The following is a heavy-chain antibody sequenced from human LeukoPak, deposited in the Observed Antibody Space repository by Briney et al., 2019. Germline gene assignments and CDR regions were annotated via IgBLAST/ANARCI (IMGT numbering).Heavy chain of an antibody. CDR1: GGTFSSYA. CDR3: ATIVVVPAAINYYYMDV. Sequence: SVKVSCKASGGTFSSYAISWVRQAPGQGLEWMGGIIPIFGTANYAQKFQGRVTITTDESTSTAYMELSSLRSEDTAVYYCATIVVVPAAINYYYMDVWGKGTTVTVSS. V-gene: IGHV1-69*05. CDR2: IIPIFGTA. D-gene: IGHD2-2*02. J-gene: IGHJ6*03.